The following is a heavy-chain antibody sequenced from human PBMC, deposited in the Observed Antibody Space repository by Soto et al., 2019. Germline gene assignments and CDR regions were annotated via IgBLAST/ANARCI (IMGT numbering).Heavy chain of an antibody. V-gene: IGHV1-69*06. CDR1: GGTFSSYA. CDR2: IIPIFGTA. Sequence: SVKVCCKASGGTFSSYAIIWLRQAAGQGVGWMGGIIPIFGTANYEQKFQGGVTITAHKSTRTAYMELSSLRSVETAVYYCARVAGAASYDFWSGYDAYYYGMDVWGQGTTVTVS. CDR3: ARVAGAASYDFWSGYDAYYYGMDV. J-gene: IGHJ6*02. D-gene: IGHD3-3*01.